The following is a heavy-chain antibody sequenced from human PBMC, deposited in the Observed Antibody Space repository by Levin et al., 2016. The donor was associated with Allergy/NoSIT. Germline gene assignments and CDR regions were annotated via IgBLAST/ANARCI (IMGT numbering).Heavy chain of an antibody. Sequence: WIRQPPGKGLEWVSAIGSTGETTYYTNSVKGRFTISRDNSKNTLYLQMNSLRAEDTAVYYCANLVGATHNWGQGTLVTVSS. CDR2: IGSTGETT. J-gene: IGHJ4*02. D-gene: IGHD1-26*01. V-gene: IGHV3-23*01. CDR3: ANLVGATHN.